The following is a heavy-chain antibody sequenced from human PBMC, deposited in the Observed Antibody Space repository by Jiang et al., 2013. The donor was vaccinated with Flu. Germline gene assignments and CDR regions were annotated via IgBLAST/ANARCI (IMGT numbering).Heavy chain of an antibody. CDR1: GYTFTSYA. Sequence: TEVKKPGASVKVSCKASGYTFTSYAMHWVRQAPGQRLEWMGWINAGNGNTKYSQKFQGRVTITRDTSASTAYMELSSLRSEDTAVYYCARWRGYSYGDYYYYGMDVWGKGTTVTVSS. D-gene: IGHD5-18*01. V-gene: IGHV1-3*01. CDR3: ARWRGYSYGDYYYYGMDV. CDR2: INAGNGNT. J-gene: IGHJ6*04.